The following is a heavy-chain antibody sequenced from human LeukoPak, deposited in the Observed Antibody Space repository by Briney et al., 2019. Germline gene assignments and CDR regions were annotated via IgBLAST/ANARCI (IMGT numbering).Heavy chain of an antibody. CDR1: GFTFSTYS. D-gene: IGHD2-15*01. V-gene: IGHV3-48*02. J-gene: IGHJ4*02. Sequence: KAGGSLRLSCEASGFTFSTYSMNWVRQAPGKGLEWVSFISSGSTAIYYADSVKGRFTISRGNAKNSLYLQMNSLRDEDTAVYYCARGLAGRFDYWGQGTLVTVSS. CDR3: ARGLAGRFDY. CDR2: ISSGSTAI.